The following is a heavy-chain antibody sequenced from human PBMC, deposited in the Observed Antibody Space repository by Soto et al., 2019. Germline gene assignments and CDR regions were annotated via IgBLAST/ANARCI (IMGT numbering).Heavy chain of an antibody. Sequence: GASVKVSCKASGGTFSSYAISWVRQAPGQGLEWMGGIIPIFGTANYAQKFQGRVTITADESTSTAYMELSSLRSEDTAVYYCARRGSMYDFWSGYYTGYYYYGMDVWGQGTTVTVSS. CDR2: IIPIFGTA. V-gene: IGHV1-69*01. J-gene: IGHJ6*02. CDR3: ARRGSMYDFWSGYYTGYYYYGMDV. CDR1: GGTFSSYA. D-gene: IGHD3-3*01.